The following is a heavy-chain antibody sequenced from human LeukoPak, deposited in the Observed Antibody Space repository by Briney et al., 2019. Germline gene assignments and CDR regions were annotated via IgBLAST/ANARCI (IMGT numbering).Heavy chain of an antibody. V-gene: IGHV3-30*18. CDR1: GFTFSSYG. CDR2: ISYDGSNK. D-gene: IGHD3-22*01. Sequence: GGSLRLSCAASGFTFSSYGMHWVRQAPGKGLEWVAVISYDGSNKYYADSVRGRFTISRDNSKNTLYLQMNSLRAEDTAVYYCAKDGPYYYDSSGYYLSGYGMDVWGQGTTVTVSS. J-gene: IGHJ6*02. CDR3: AKDGPYYYDSSGYYLSGYGMDV.